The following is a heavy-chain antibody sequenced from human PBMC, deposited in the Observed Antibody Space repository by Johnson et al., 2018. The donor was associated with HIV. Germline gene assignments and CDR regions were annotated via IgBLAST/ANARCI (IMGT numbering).Heavy chain of an antibody. J-gene: IGHJ3*01. CDR2: IWYDGSNK. CDR1: GFTFSSYG. D-gene: IGHD1-26*01. CDR3: AKDLCIEREDDVFDF. Sequence: QMQLVESGGGVVQPGRSLRLSCAASGFTFSSYGMHWVRQAPGKGPEWVAVIWYDGSNKYYADSVKGRFTISRDNSKNTLYLQMNSLRAEDTAVYYCAKDLCIEREDDVFDFWGQGTMVTVA. V-gene: IGHV3-33*06.